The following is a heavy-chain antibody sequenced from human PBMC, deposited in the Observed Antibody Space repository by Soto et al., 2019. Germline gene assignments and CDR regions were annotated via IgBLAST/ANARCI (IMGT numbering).Heavy chain of an antibody. CDR1: GFTFSSYG. CDR2: ISYDGTDK. CDR3: AREYSMSVVAPGSCGMYTLSLVSSVTIYA. V-gene: IGHV3-30*03. J-gene: IGHJ6*01. Sequence: PGGSLRLSCAASGFTFSSYGMHWVRQTPGKGLEGVALISYDGTDKYYTDSVKGRFTISRDNSKNTLYLQMNSLRAEDTSVYYCAREYSMSVVAPGSCGMYTLSLVSSVTIYAWG. D-gene: IGHD2-15*01.